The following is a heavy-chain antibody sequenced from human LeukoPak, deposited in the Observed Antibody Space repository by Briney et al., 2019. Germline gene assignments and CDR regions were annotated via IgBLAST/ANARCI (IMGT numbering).Heavy chain of an antibody. D-gene: IGHD3-22*01. V-gene: IGHV3-11*01. J-gene: IGHJ4*02. CDR3: ARDGHGRSMIVVVLDY. Sequence: PGGSLRLSCATSGFTFTDYYMSWIRQAPGKGLEWVSYISVSGTTMYYADSVKGRFTLSRDNAKNSLYLQMNSLRAEDTAVYYCARDGHGRSMIVVVLDYWGQGTLVTVSS. CDR2: ISVSGTTM. CDR1: GFTFTDYY.